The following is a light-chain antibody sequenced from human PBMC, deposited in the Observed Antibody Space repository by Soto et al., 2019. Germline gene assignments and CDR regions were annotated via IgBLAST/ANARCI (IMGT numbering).Light chain of an antibody. V-gene: IGKV2-30*01. CDR3: MQGTHWPVT. CDR1: QSLVYSDGNTY. J-gene: IGKJ2*01. CDR2: KVS. Sequence: DVVMTQSPLSLPVTLGQPASISCRSSQSLVYSDGNTYLNWFQQRPGQSPRRLISKVSNRDSGVPDRFSGSGSGSDFTLQISRVEADDVGVYYCMQGTHWPVTFGQWTKLEIK.